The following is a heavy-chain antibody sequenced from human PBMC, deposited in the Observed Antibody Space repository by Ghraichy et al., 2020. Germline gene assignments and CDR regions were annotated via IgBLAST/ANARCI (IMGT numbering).Heavy chain of an antibody. CDR1: GFTFSSYG. J-gene: IGHJ4*02. Sequence: AGSLRLSCAASGFTFSSYGMHWVRQAPGKGLEWVAVIWYDGSNKYYADSVKGRFTISRDNSKNTLYLQMNSLRAEDTAVYYCARDRSGSYLDYWGQGTLVTVSS. V-gene: IGHV3-33*01. D-gene: IGHD1-26*01. CDR3: ARDRSGSYLDY. CDR2: IWYDGSNK.